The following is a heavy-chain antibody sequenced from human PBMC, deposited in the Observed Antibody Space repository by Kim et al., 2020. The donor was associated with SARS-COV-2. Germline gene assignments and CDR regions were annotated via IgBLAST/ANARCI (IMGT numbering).Heavy chain of an antibody. V-gene: IGHV3-21*01. CDR3: ASTRGSYYGDYTFDY. Sequence: GGSLRLSCAASGFTFSSYSMNWVRQAPGKGLEWVSSISSSSSYIYYADSVKGRFTISRDNAKNSLYLQMNSLRAEDTAVYYCASTRGSYYGDYTFDYWGQGTLVTVSS. D-gene: IGHD4-17*01. CDR1: GFTFSSYS. J-gene: IGHJ4*02. CDR2: ISSSSSYI.